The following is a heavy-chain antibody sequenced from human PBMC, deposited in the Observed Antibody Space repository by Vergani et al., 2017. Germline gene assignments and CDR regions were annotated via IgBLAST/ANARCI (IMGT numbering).Heavy chain of an antibody. CDR2: IYTGGTT. CDR3: ARHRGSGGFFPSSYFYGMDV. D-gene: IGHD3-10*01. V-gene: IGHV4-4*07. Sequence: QVQLQKSGPGLVKPSETLSLTCTVSGGSISNYYWSWIRQPAGKGLEWIGRIYTGGTTNYNPSLKSRVTMSVDTSKNQFSLKLSSVTAADTAVYYCARHRGSGGFFPSSYFYGMDVWGHGTTVTVSS. CDR1: GGSISNYY. J-gene: IGHJ6*02.